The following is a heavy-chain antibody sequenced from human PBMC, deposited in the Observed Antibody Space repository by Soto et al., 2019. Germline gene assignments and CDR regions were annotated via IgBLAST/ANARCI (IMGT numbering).Heavy chain of an antibody. D-gene: IGHD3-10*01. V-gene: IGHV4-34*01. CDR1: GGSFSGYY. CDR2: INHSGST. J-gene: IGHJ4*02. Sequence: SETLSLTCAVYGGSFSGYYWSWIRQPPGKGLEWIGEINHSGSTNYNPSLKSRVTISVDTSKNQFSLKLSSVTAADTAVYYCARGTVMVRGAHFDYWGQGTLVTVSS. CDR3: ARGTVMVRGAHFDY.